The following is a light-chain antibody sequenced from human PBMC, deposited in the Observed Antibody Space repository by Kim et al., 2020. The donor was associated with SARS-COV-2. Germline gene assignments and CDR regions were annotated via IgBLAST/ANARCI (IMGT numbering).Light chain of an antibody. CDR2: SAS. V-gene: IGKV1-6*01. J-gene: IGKJ2*01. CDR3: LQDYSYPLT. CDR1: QGIRND. Sequence: AIQMTQSPSSLSASVGDRVTITCRASQGIRNDLGWYQQKPGEAPNLLIYSASNLQSGVPLRFSGGGSGTDFTLTINNLQPEDFATYYCLQDYSYPLTFGQGTTLEI.